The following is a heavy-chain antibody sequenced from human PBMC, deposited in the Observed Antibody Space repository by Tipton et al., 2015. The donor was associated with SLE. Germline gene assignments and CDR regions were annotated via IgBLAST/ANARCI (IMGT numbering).Heavy chain of an antibody. CDR2: IYHSGST. CDR1: GYSISSGYY. V-gene: IGHV4-38-2*02. CDR3: SSGNYWYFDL. J-gene: IGHJ2*01. D-gene: IGHD1-26*01. Sequence: TLSLTCTVSGYSISSGYYWGWIRQPPGKGLEWIGSIYHSGSTYYNPSLKSRVTISVDTSKNQFSLKLSSVTAADTAVYYCSSGNYWYFDLWGRGTLVTVSS.